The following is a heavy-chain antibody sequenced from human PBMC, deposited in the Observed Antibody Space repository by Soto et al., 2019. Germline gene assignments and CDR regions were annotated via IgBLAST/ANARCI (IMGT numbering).Heavy chain of an antibody. CDR2: ISYSGST. J-gene: IGHJ5*02. Sequence: SETLSLTCTVSGASITTYYWSWIRQPPGKGLEWIGYISYSGSTDYNPSLKSRVTISFDASKNQISLQVRSAAAADAAVYYCARDLKEYCSDGKCNWFDPWGQGTLVTVSS. CDR3: ARDLKEYCSDGKCNWFDP. CDR1: GASITTYY. V-gene: IGHV4-59*01. D-gene: IGHD2-15*01.